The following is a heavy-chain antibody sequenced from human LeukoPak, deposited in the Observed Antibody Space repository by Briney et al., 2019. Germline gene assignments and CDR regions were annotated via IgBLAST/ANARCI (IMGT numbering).Heavy chain of an antibody. V-gene: IGHV3-66*03. CDR2: IYSCGST. Sequence: GGSLRLSCAASGFIASSNSMSWVRQAPGKGLEWVSIIYSCGSTYYADSVKGRFTISRDKSKNTLYLQINSLRAEDTAVYYCARGTKRITIFGVQSSTGARAPWSPSPQVYVWAGTGTVSLCDAFDIWGQGTMVTVSS. CDR3: ARGTKRITIFGVQSSTGARAPWSPSPQVYVWAGTGTVSLCDAFDI. J-gene: IGHJ3*02. CDR1: GFIASSNS. D-gene: IGHD3-3*01.